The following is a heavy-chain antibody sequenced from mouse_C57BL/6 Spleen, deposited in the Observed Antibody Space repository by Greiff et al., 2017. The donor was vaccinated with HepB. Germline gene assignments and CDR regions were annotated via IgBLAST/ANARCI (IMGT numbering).Heavy chain of an antibody. CDR2: INPYNGGT. D-gene: IGHD2-1*01. CDR1: GYTFTDYY. V-gene: IGHV1-19*01. CDR3: ARRGNYYFDY. Sequence: VQLQQSGPVLVKPGASVKMSCKASGYTFTDYYMNWVKQSHGKSLEWIGVINPYNGGTSYNQKFKGKATLTVDKSSSTAYMELNSLTSEDSAVYYCARRGNYYFDYWGQGTTLTVSS. J-gene: IGHJ2*01.